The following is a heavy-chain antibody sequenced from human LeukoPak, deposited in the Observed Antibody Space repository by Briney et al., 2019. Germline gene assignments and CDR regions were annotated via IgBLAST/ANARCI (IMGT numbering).Heavy chain of an antibody. D-gene: IGHD2-2*01. Sequence: GRSLSLSCEASGFTFSAYAMTWVRQAPGKGLEWVSSIGSDNKPHYSESVKGRFAISRDNSKNTLYLQMNSLRAEDTAVYYCAGRVVPAAPIDYWGQGTLVTVSS. V-gene: IGHV3-23*05. J-gene: IGHJ4*02. CDR1: GFTFSAYA. CDR2: IGSDNKP. CDR3: AGRVVPAAPIDY.